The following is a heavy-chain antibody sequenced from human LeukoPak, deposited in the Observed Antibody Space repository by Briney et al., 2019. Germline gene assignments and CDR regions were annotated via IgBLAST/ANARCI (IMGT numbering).Heavy chain of an antibody. D-gene: IGHD2-21*02. V-gene: IGHV4-39*07. J-gene: IGHJ4*02. CDR3: ARAPSKGDPYYFDY. CDR2: IYYSGST. CDR1: GGSISSSSYY. Sequence: SETLSLTCTVPGGSISSSSYYWGWIRQPPGKGLEWIGSIYYSGSTYYNPSLKSRVTISVDTSKNQFSLKLSSVTAADTAVYYCARAPSKGDPYYFDYWGQGTLVTVSS.